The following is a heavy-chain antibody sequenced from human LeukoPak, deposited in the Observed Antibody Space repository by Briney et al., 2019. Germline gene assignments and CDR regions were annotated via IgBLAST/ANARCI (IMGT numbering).Heavy chain of an antibody. CDR2: IYYSGST. D-gene: IGHD3-10*01. J-gene: IGHJ4*02. CDR3: ARRSVIRGVDN. Sequence: PSETLSLTCTVSGDSININSYYWEWIRQTPGKGLEWIGSIYYSGSTYYNPSLKSRVTMSVDTSKSQFSLNLSSVTAADTAVFYCARRSVIRGVDNWGQGTLVTVSS. CDR1: GDSININSYY. V-gene: IGHV4-39*01.